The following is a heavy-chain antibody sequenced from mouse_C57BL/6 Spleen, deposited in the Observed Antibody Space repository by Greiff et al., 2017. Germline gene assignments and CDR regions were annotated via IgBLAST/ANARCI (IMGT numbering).Heavy chain of an antibody. V-gene: IGHV1-80*01. D-gene: IGHD2-3*01. J-gene: IGHJ3*01. CDR1: GYAFSSYW. Sequence: VKLMESGAELVKPGASVKISCKASGYAFSSYWMNWVKQRPGKGLEWIGQIYPGDGDTNYNGKFKGKATLTADKSSSTAYMQLSSLTSEDSAVYFCARTGYDGYYWFAYWGQGTLVTVSA. CDR3: ARTGYDGYYWFAY. CDR2: IYPGDGDT.